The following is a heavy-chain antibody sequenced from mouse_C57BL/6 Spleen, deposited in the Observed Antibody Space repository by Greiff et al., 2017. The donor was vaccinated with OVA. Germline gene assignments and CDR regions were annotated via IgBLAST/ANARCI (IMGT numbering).Heavy chain of an antibody. CDR1: GFNIKDYY. CDR3: TRYDYDDGYYFDY. J-gene: IGHJ2*01. CDR2: IDPEDGDP. D-gene: IGHD2-4*01. V-gene: IGHV14-1*01. Sequence: VQLQQSGAELVRPGASVKLSCTASGFNIKDYYMHWVKQRPEQGLEWIGRIDPEDGDPEYAPKFQGKATMTADTSSNTAYLQLSSLTSEDTAVYYCTRYDYDDGYYFDYWGQGTTRTVSS.